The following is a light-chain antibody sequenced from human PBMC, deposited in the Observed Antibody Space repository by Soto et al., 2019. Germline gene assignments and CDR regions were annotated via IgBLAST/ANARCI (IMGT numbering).Light chain of an antibody. CDR3: TSYTTSSTYV. CDR1: SSDIRGYKY. CDR2: EVS. Sequence: QSVLTQPASVSGSPGQSITISCTGISSDIRGYKYVSWYQQHPGKAPKLMIYEVSNRPSGVSNRFSGSESGNTASLTISGLQAEDEAEYYCTSYTTSSTYVFGTGTKLTVL. J-gene: IGLJ1*01. V-gene: IGLV2-14*01.